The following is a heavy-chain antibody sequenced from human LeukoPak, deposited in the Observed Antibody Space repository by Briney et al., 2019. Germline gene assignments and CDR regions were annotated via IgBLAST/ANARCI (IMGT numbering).Heavy chain of an antibody. CDR2: IYYSGST. Sequence: SQTLSLTCTVSGGSISSGDYYWSWIRQPPGKGLEWIGYIYYSGSTYYNPSLKSRVTISVDTSKNQFSLKLSSVTAADTAVYYCARAPSSGWPLTFDYWGQGTLVTVSS. J-gene: IGHJ4*02. D-gene: IGHD6-19*01. V-gene: IGHV4-30-4*01. CDR1: GGSISSGDYY. CDR3: ARAPSSGWPLTFDY.